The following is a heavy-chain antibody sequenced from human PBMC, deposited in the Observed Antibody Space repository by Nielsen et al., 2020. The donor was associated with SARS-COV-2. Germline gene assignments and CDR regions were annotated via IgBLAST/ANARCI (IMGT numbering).Heavy chain of an antibody. CDR3: ARWSSSWFDY. Sequence: GESLKISCAASGFTFSSYWMNWVRQAPGKGLEWVANIKQDGSEKYYVDSVKGRFTISRDNAKNSLYLQMNSLRAEDTAVYYCARWSSSWFDYWGQGTLVTVSS. J-gene: IGHJ4*02. CDR1: GFTFSSYW. V-gene: IGHV3-7*01. D-gene: IGHD6-13*01. CDR2: IKQDGSEK.